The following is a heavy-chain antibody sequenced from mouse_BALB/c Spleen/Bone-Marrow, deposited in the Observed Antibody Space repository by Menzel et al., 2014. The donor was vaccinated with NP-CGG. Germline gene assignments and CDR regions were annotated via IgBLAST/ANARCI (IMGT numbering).Heavy chain of an antibody. Sequence: QVQLKQSGAELARPGASVRMSCKASGYSFTTYTMHWLKRRPGQGLEWIAYIIPSSGYSNYNQKFKDKATLTADKSSSTAYMQLSSLTSEDSAVYYCARGGTYDGCYGHFDYWGPGTTLTVSS. D-gene: IGHD2-3*01. J-gene: IGHJ2*01. CDR3: ARGGTYDGCYGHFDY. V-gene: IGHV1-4*01. CDR1: GYSFTTYT. CDR2: IIPSSGYS.